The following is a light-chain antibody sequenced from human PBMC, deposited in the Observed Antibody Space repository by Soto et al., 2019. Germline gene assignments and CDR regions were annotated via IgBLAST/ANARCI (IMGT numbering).Light chain of an antibody. J-gene: IGLJ1*01. V-gene: IGLV2-11*01. Sequence: QSVLTQPRSVSGSPGQSVTISCTGTSSDVGGYNYVSWFQQHPGIAPKLMIYDVTNRPSGVPDRFSGSESGNTASLTISGLQAEDEADYYCCSYAGSYTYVFGTGTKV. CDR2: DVT. CDR1: SSDVGGYNY. CDR3: CSYAGSYTYV.